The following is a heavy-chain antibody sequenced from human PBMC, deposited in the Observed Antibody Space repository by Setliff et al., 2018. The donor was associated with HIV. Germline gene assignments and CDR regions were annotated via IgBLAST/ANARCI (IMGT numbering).Heavy chain of an antibody. J-gene: IGHJ4*02. V-gene: IGHV4-31*03. Sequence: LSLTCTVSGGSMNSGGYYWAWIRQHPGKGLEWIGYIYASGSPDYNPSLESRVTISSDTSKNQFSLKLKSVTGADTAVYYCASATVGGASPFDSWGPGTLVTVSS. CDR2: IYASGSP. CDR3: ASATVGGASPFDS. D-gene: IGHD4-4*01. CDR1: GGSMNSGGYY.